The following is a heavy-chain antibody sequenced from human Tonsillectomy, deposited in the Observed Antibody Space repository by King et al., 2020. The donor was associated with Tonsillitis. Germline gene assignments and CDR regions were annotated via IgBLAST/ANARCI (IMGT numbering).Heavy chain of an antibody. CDR1: GYNFTNYW. CDR3: ASSLEPFLEWSPCAY. Sequence: VQLVESGAEVKKPGESLKISCKGSGYNFTNYWITWVRQMPGKGLEWMGSIYPGDSDTRYSRSFQGQVTISADKSISTAFLQWGSLKASDTAIYYCASSLEPFLEWSPCAYWGQGTLVTVSS. V-gene: IGHV5-51*03. J-gene: IGHJ4*02. D-gene: IGHD3-3*02. CDR2: IYPGDSDT.